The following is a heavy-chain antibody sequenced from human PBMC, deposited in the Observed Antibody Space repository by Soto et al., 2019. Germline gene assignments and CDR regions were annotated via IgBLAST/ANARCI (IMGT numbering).Heavy chain of an antibody. V-gene: IGHV4-61*01. Sequence: SETLSLTCSVSGGSVSNKTYYWSWIRQPPGKRLEWIGYVYYSGSTNYNPSLKSRVTISVDTSKNQFSLKLSSVTAADTAVYYCARSYCSGGSCYLLGYYGMDVWGQGTTVTVSS. CDR2: VYYSGST. CDR3: ARSYCSGGSCYLLGYYGMDV. J-gene: IGHJ6*02. CDR1: GGSVSNKTYY. D-gene: IGHD2-15*01.